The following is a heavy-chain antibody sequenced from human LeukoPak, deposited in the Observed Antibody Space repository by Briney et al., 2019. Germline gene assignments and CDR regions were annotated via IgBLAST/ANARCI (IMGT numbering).Heavy chain of an antibody. CDR2: IWYDGSNK. Sequence: GGSLRLSCAASGFTFSSYGMHWVRQAPGKGLEWVAVIWYDGSNKYYADSVKGRFTISRHNSKNTLYLQMNSLRAEDTAVYYCARGAEPSYDILTGYFYWGQGTLVTVSS. V-gene: IGHV3-33*01. D-gene: IGHD3-9*01. J-gene: IGHJ4*02. CDR3: ARGAEPSYDILTGYFY. CDR1: GFTFSSYG.